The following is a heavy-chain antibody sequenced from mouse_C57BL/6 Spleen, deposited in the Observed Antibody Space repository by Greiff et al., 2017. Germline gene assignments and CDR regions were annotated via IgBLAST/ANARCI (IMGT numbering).Heavy chain of an antibody. V-gene: IGHV1-82*01. CDR3: ARGDYGYDVGYFDV. CDR2: IYPGDGDT. CDR1: GYAFSSSW. D-gene: IGHD2-2*01. J-gene: IGHJ1*03. Sequence: VMLVESGPELVKPGASVKISCKASGYAFSSSWMNWVKQRPGKGLEWIGRIYPGDGDTNYNGKFKGKATLTADKASSTAYMQLSSLTSEDSAVYFCARGDYGYDVGYFDVWGTGTTVTVSS.